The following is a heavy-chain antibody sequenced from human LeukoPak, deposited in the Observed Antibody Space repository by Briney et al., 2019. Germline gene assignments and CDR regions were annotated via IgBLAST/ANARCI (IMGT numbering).Heavy chain of an antibody. Sequence: ASVRVSFKASGYTFTKYNMHWERQAPGQGLEWMGIINPSSGGATYAQKFQGRVTMTRDTFTSTVYMGLSSLRSEDTAVYYCARDGNYYGSGAGPDSWFDPWGQGTLVTVSS. CDR2: INPSSGGA. J-gene: IGHJ5*02. CDR1: GYTFTKYN. D-gene: IGHD3-10*01. CDR3: ARDGNYYGSGAGPDSWFDP. V-gene: IGHV1-46*01.